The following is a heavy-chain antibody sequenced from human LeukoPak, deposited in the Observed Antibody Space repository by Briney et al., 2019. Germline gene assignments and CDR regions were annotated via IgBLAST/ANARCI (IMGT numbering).Heavy chain of an antibody. J-gene: IGHJ4*01. CDR1: GGSFSGYY. Sequence: SETLSLTCAVYGGSFSGYYWSWIRQPPGKGPEWIGEINHSGSTNYNPSLKSRVTISVDTSKNQFSLKLSSVTAADTAVYYCAKEIWPTVTIPGRTYFDYWGHGALVTVSS. CDR2: INHSGST. CDR3: AKEIWPTVTIPGRTYFDY. D-gene: IGHD4-17*01. V-gene: IGHV4-34*01.